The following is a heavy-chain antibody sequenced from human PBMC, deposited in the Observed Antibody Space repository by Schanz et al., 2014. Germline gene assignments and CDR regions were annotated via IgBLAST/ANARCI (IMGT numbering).Heavy chain of an antibody. J-gene: IGHJ5*02. Sequence: EVQLLESGGGLVQPGGSLRLSCAASGFTLSSYGMHWVRQAPGKGLVWVSRIKSDGSSTSYADSVTGRFTISRDNAKNTLYLQMNSLRAEDTAVYYCARPALWFGDNCFDPWGQGTLVTVSS. V-gene: IGHV3-74*02. CDR1: GFTLSSYG. CDR2: IKSDGSST. CDR3: ARPALWFGDNCFDP. D-gene: IGHD3-10*01.